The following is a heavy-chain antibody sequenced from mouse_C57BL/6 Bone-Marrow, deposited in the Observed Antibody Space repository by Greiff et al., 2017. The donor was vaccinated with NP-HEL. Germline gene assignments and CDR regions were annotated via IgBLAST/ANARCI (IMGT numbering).Heavy chain of an antibody. CDR1: GYTFTSYG. J-gene: IGHJ4*01. CDR2: IYPRSGNT. CDR3: ARRRTGYYGSSHYYAMDY. V-gene: IGHV1-81*01. Sequence: QVQLQQSGAELARPGASVKLSCKASGYTFTSYGISWVKQRTGQGLEWIGEIYPRSGNTYYNEKFKGKATLTADKSSSTAYMELRSLTSEDSAVYFCARRRTGYYGSSHYYAMDYWGQGTSVTVSS. D-gene: IGHD1-1*01.